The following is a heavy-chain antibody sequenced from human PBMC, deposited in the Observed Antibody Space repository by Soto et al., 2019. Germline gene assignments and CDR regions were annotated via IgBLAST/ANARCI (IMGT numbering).Heavy chain of an antibody. CDR2: INAGRGKT. Sequence: QGQLVQSGAEVKKPGASVKVSCGTSGFIFTSYSFHWVRQAPAQGLQWMGWINAGRGKTKYSQQFQGRVTFTWDTSANTVYMELSRLTSEDTSVFYCARWIDNGYFDYWGQGTLVTVSA. CDR1: GFIFTSYS. V-gene: IGHV1-3*01. D-gene: IGHD4-17*01. CDR3: ARWIDNGYFDY. J-gene: IGHJ4*02.